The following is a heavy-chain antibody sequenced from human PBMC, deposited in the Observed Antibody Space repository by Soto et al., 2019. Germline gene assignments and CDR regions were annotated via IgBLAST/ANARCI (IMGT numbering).Heavy chain of an antibody. Sequence: SVKVSCKASGGTFSSYAISWVRQAPGQGLEWMGGIIPIFGTANYAQKFQGRVTITADESTSTAYMELSSLRSEDTAVYYCARGREFGYYDSSGYYPLSTEYNWFAPWG. CDR1: GGTFSSYA. J-gene: IGHJ5*02. CDR2: IIPIFGTA. CDR3: ARGREFGYYDSSGYYPLSTEYNWFAP. D-gene: IGHD3-22*01. V-gene: IGHV1-69*13.